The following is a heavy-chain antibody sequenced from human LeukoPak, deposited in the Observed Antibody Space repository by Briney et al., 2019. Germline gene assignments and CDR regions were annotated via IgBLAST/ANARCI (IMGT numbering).Heavy chain of an antibody. CDR3: VKDRTGYSSSWNFDY. D-gene: IGHD6-13*01. Sequence: GGSLRLSCVASGFTFSNYAMNWVRQAPGKGLQWVSGITGIGGSTYHADSVNGRFTISRDNTKNMLYLEMNSLRAEDTAVYYCVKDRTGYSSSWNFDYWCQGTLVTVSS. CDR1: GFTFSNYA. CDR2: ITGIGGST. J-gene: IGHJ4*02. V-gene: IGHV3-23*01.